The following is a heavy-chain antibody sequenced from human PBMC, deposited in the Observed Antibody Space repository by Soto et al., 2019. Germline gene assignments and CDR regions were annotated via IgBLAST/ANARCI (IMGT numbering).Heavy chain of an antibody. CDR3: ARDDGYCRVGSCYVYYYGMDV. Sequence: PGGSLRLSCAASGFTFSSYGMHWVRQAPGKGLEWVAVIWYDGSNKYYADSVKGRFTISRDNSKNTLYLQMNSLRAEDTAVYYCARDDGYCRVGSCYVYYYGMDVWGQGTTVTVSS. V-gene: IGHV3-33*01. J-gene: IGHJ6*02. D-gene: IGHD2-15*01. CDR2: IWYDGSNK. CDR1: GFTFSSYG.